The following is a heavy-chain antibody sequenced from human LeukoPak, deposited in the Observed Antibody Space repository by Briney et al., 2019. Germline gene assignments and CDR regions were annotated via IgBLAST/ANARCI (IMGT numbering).Heavy chain of an antibody. CDR2: IWYDGSNK. D-gene: IGHD6-19*01. CDR3: ARGPKYSSGWYGFDY. Sequence: PGGSLRLSCAASGFTFSSYAMSWVRQAPGKGLEWVAVIWYDGSNKYYADSVKGRFTISRDNSKNTLYLQMNSLRAEDTAVYYCARGPKYSSGWYGFDYWGQGTLVTVSS. V-gene: IGHV3-33*08. CDR1: GFTFSSYA. J-gene: IGHJ4*02.